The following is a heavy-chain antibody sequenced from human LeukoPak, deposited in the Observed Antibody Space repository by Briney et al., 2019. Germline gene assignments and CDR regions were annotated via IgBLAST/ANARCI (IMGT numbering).Heavy chain of an antibody. J-gene: IGHJ6*04. V-gene: IGHV1-69*06. CDR1: GGTFSSYA. CDR2: IIPIFGTA. D-gene: IGHD3-9*01. CDR3: TRGAQYDILTGYGMDV. Sequence: SAKVSCKASGGTFSSYAISWVRQAPGQGLEWMGGIIPIFGTANYAQKFQGRVTITADKSTSTAYMELSSLRSEDTAVYYCTRGAQYDILTGYGMDVWGKGTTVTVSS.